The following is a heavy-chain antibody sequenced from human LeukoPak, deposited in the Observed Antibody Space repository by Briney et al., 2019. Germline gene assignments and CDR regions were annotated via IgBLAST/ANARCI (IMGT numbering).Heavy chain of an antibody. CDR3: ARVGPPGWDAFDI. Sequence: PGGSLRLSCAASGFTFSDHYMDWVRQAPGKGLEWIGRTRNKANTYSTEYAASVKGRFTVSRDDSKNSLYLQMNSLKTEDTAVYYCARVGPPGWDAFDIWGQGTMVTVSS. J-gene: IGHJ3*02. V-gene: IGHV3-72*01. CDR1: GFTFSDHY. CDR2: TRNKANTYST. D-gene: IGHD1-26*01.